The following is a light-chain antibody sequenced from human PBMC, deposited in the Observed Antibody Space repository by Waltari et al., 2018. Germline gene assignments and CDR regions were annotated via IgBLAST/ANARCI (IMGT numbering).Light chain of an antibody. Sequence: IVFTQTPDTLSLSPGETATPSRRANQSVSSISLVWPQQKPGQAPRLVIYGTSNRATGFPDRFSGSGSGTDFTLTISRLEPEDFAMYYCQQYDGSVLTFGGGTKVEL. J-gene: IGKJ4*01. CDR2: GTS. V-gene: IGKV3-20*01. CDR3: QQYDGSVLT. CDR1: QSVSSIS.